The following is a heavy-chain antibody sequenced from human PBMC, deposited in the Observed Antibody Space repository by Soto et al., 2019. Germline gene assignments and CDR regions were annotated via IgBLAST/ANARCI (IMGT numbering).Heavy chain of an antibody. D-gene: IGHD2-15*01. Sequence: SVKVSCKASGGAFSSYSINWVRQAPGQGLEWMGGIIPIFGTANYAQKFQGRVTITADKSTSTAYMALSSLRSEDTAVYYCANGYCSGGSCYLSAFDIWGQGTMVTV. V-gene: IGHV1-69*06. J-gene: IGHJ3*02. CDR2: IIPIFGTA. CDR3: ANGYCSGGSCYLSAFDI. CDR1: GGAFSSYS.